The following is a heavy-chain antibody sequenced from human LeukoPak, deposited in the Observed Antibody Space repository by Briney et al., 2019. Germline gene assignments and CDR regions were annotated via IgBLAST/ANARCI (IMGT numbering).Heavy chain of an antibody. CDR1: GGSITSGGYY. Sequence: SSETLSLTCTVSGGSITSGGYYWSWIRQPPGKGLEWIGYIHHSGTTYYNPSLKSRVTISVDRSKNQFSLKMSSVTAADTAVYYCAGTRYYDFWSGHTGEHFDLWGRGTLVTVSS. D-gene: IGHD3-3*01. J-gene: IGHJ2*01. V-gene: IGHV4-30-2*01. CDR3: AGTRYYDFWSGHTGEHFDL. CDR2: IHHSGTT.